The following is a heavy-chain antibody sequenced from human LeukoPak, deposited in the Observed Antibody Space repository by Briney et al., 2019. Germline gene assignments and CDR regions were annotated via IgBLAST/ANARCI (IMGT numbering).Heavy chain of an antibody. J-gene: IGHJ4*02. CDR1: GFNLNSYA. V-gene: IGHV3-30*02. Sequence: PGGSLRLSCAVSGFNLNSYAMHWARQAPGKGLEWVAVIRHDETNSFYAGSVQGRFTISRDTSKKLLYLQMNSLRVEDTAVYYCAKEYTPSSPLGELDSWGQGTLVTVSS. D-gene: IGHD6-6*01. CDR2: IRHDETNS. CDR3: AKEYTPSSPLGELDS.